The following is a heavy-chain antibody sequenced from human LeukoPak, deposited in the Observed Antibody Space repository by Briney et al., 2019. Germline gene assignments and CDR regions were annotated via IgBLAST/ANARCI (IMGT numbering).Heavy chain of an antibody. J-gene: IGHJ5*02. V-gene: IGHV1-69*04. CDR3: AREPPYYYGSGRANWLDP. D-gene: IGHD3-10*01. Sequence: ASVKVSCKASGGTFSSYAISWVRQAPGQGLELMGRIIPILGIANYAQKFQGRVTITADKSTSTAYMELSSLRSEDTAVYYCAREPPYYYGSGRANWLDPWGQGTLVTVSS. CDR2: IIPILGIA. CDR1: GGTFSSYA.